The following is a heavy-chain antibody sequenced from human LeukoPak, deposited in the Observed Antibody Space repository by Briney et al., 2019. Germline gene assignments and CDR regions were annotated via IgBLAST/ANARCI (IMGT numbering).Heavy chain of an antibody. CDR1: GFTFSSYE. Sequence: PGGSLRLSCAASGFTFSSYEMNWVRQTPGKGLEWVSYISSSGSTIYYADSVKGRFTISRDNAKNSLYLQMNSLRAEDTAVYYCARSAQWPALDYWGQGTLVTVSS. CDR3: ARSAQWPALDY. J-gene: IGHJ4*02. CDR2: ISSSGSTI. D-gene: IGHD6-19*01. V-gene: IGHV3-48*03.